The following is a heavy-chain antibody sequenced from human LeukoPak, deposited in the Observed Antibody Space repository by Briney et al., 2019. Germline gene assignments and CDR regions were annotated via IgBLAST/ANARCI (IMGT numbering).Heavy chain of an antibody. CDR3: AKEDCGGDCRSYYFDY. CDR1: GFTSSSYG. V-gene: IGHV3-30*02. CDR2: IRYDGINK. Sequence: GGSLRLSCAASGFTSSSYGMHWVRQAPGKGVEWVAFIRYDGINKYYADSVKGRFTISRDNSKNTLYLQMNSLRAEDTAVYYCAKEDCGGDCRSYYFDYWGQGTLVTVSS. D-gene: IGHD2-21*01. J-gene: IGHJ4*02.